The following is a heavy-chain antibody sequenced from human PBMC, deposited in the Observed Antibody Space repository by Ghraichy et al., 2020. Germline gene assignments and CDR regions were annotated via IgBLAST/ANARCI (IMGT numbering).Heavy chain of an antibody. D-gene: IGHD6-13*01. CDR3: ATAIAAGGENY. V-gene: IGHV3-48*02. J-gene: IGHJ4*02. CDR2: ISITSSTI. CDR1: RFTFRSFS. Sequence: GESLNISCAASRFTFRSFSMNWVRQAPGKGLQWLSYISITSSTIYYADSVRGRFTVSRDNDNNTLYLQMDSLRDEDTAVYYCATAIAAGGENYWGQGTLVAVSS.